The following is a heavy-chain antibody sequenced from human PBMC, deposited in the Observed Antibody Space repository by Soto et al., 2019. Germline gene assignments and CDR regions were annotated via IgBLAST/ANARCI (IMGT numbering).Heavy chain of an antibody. CDR2: INSDGSST. D-gene: IGHD3-10*01. CDR1: GFTFSSYW. V-gene: IGHV3-74*01. CDR3: ASGDYYGSGVNDY. Sequence: GGSLRLSCAASGFTFSSYWMHWVRQAPGKGLVWVSRINSDGSSTSYADSVKGRFTISRDNAKNTLYLQMNSLRAEDTAVYYCASGDYYGSGVNDYWGQGTLVTVSS. J-gene: IGHJ4*02.